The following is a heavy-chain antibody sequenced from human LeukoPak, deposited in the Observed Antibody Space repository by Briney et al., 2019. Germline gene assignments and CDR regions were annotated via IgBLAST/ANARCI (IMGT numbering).Heavy chain of an antibody. D-gene: IGHD3-3*02. Sequence: SETLSLTRTVSGGAISSYYWSWMRQPPGKGLEWIGTIYYSGSAYYNPSLKSRVAMSVDTSKNQFSLKLSSVTAADTAVYYCARHLKADAFDIWGQGTMVTVSS. V-gene: IGHV4-59*04. CDR1: GGAISSYY. CDR3: ARHLKADAFDI. CDR2: IYYSGSA. J-gene: IGHJ3*02.